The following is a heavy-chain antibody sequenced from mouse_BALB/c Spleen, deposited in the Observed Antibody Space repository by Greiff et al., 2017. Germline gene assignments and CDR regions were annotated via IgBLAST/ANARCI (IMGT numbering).Heavy chain of an antibody. J-gene: IGHJ2*01. CDR3: ARHYGKGFDY. V-gene: IGHV5-17*02. CDR1: GFTFSSFG. CDR2: ISSGSSTI. D-gene: IGHD1-1*01. Sequence: EVKVEESGGGLVQPGGSRKLSCAASGFTFSSFGMHWVRQAPEKGLEWVAYISSGSSTIYYADTVKGRFTISRDNPKNTLFLQMTSLRSEDTAMYYCARHYGKGFDYWGQGTTLTVSS.